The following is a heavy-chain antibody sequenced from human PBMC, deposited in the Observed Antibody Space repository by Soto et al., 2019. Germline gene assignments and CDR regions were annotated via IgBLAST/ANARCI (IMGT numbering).Heavy chain of an antibody. D-gene: IGHD2-15*01. CDR1: GFTFSSYG. CDR3: AKDLKVVSALDY. CDR2: ISYDGSNK. Sequence: QVQLVESGGGVVQPGRSLRLSCAASGFTFSSYGMHWVRQAPGKGLEWVAVISYDGSNKYYADSVKGRFTISRDNSKNKLYLQMNSLRAEDTAVYYCAKDLKVVSALDYWGQGTLVTVSS. J-gene: IGHJ4*02. V-gene: IGHV3-30*18.